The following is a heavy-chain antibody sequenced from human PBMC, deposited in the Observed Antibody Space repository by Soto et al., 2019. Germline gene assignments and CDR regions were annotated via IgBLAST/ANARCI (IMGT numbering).Heavy chain of an antibody. CDR3: ERANSEGWLDS. V-gene: IGHV3-74*01. D-gene: IGHD4-4*01. J-gene: IGHJ5*01. Sequence: EVQLVESGGGLVQPGGSLRLSCAASGFTFSSYWMHWVRQAPGKGLVWVSRINIDGSSTSSADSVKGRFTISRDNAKNTLYLQMNSLRVEDTAVYYCERANSEGWLDSWGQGSLVTVSS. CDR1: GFTFSSYW. CDR2: INIDGSST.